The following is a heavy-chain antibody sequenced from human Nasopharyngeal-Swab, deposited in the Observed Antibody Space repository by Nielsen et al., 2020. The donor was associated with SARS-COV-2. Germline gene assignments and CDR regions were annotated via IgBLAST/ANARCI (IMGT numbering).Heavy chain of an antibody. CDR3: ARGYSYGLAY. J-gene: IGHJ4*02. Sequence: ASAKVSCNASGYIFTNHFMHWVRQAPGQGLEWMGMINPSGGSTGYAQNFQGRVTVTRDTSTSTVYMELSSLSSGDTAVYYCARGYSYGLAYWGQGTLVTVSP. CDR1: GYIFTNHF. D-gene: IGHD5-18*01. V-gene: IGHV1-46*01. CDR2: INPSGGST.